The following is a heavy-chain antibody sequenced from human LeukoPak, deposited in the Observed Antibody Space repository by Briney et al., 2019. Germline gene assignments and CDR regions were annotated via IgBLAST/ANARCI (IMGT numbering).Heavy chain of an antibody. CDR2: ISGSGGST. Sequence: GGSLRLSCAAPGFTFSSYGMSWVRQAPGKGLEWVSAISGSGGSTYYADSVKGRFTISRDNSKNTLYLQMNSLRAEDTAVYYCARTKNYYGSHYYMDVWGKGTTVTVSS. CDR1: GFTFSSYG. CDR3: ARTKNYYGSHYYMDV. V-gene: IGHV3-23*01. D-gene: IGHD3-10*01. J-gene: IGHJ6*03.